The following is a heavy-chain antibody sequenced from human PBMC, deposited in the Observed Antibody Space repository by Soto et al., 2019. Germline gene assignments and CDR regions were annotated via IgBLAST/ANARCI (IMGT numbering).Heavy chain of an antibody. CDR3: ARGGVYCSSTSCYYYYYGMDV. CDR2: IYYSGST. CDR1: SRPISSGGDY. V-gene: IGHV4-31*03. Sequence: TQSLTCTNASRPISSGGDYWSWISRHPRNPLEWIGYIYYSGSTYYNPSLKGRVTMSVDTSKNQFSLKLSSVAAADTAVYYCARGGVYCSSTSCYYYYYGMDVWGHGTTVRASS. D-gene: IGHD2-2*01. J-gene: IGHJ6*02.